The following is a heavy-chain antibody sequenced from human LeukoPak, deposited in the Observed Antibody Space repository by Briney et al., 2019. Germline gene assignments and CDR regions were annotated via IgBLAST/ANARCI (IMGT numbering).Heavy chain of an antibody. CDR3: ARGQWKGIQLWLLWFDP. Sequence: SQTLSLTCSVSGDSISSRDYYWTWIRQPPGKGLEWIGYIYYSGSTNYNPSLKSRVTISVDTSKNQFSLKLSSVTAADTAVYYCARGQWKGIQLWLLWFDPWGQGTLVTVSS. D-gene: IGHD5-18*01. J-gene: IGHJ5*02. V-gene: IGHV4-61*08. CDR1: GDSISSRDYY. CDR2: IYYSGST.